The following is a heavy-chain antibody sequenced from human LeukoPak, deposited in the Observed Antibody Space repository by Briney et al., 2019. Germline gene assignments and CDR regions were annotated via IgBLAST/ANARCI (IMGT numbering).Heavy chain of an antibody. CDR3: ARDLRRAGYSSSWYGGSYYGMDV. CDR2: ISSSSSTI. Sequence: GSLRLPCAASGFTFSSYSMNWVRQAPGKGLEWVSYISSSSSTIYYADSVKGRFTISRDNAKNSLYLQMNSLRAEDTAVYYCARDLRRAGYSSSWYGGSYYGMDVWGQGTTVTVSS. J-gene: IGHJ6*02. V-gene: IGHV3-48*01. CDR1: GFTFSSYS. D-gene: IGHD6-13*01.